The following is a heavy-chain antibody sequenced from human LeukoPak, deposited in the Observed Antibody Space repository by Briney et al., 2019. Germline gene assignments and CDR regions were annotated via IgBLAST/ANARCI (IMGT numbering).Heavy chain of an antibody. V-gene: IGHV1-2*02. CDR2: INPNSGGT. Sequence: GASVKVSCKASGYTFTGYYMHWVRQAPGQGLEWMGWINPNSGGTNYAQKFQGRVTMTRDTSISTAYMELSRLRSDDTAVYYCARAGVWDSSDTSGYHNGAFDIWGQGTMVTVSS. CDR3: ARAGVWDSSDTSGYHNGAFDI. CDR1: GYTFTGYY. J-gene: IGHJ3*02. D-gene: IGHD3-22*01.